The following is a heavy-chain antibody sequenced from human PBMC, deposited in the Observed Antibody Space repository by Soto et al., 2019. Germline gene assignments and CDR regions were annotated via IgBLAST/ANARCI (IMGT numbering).Heavy chain of an antibody. CDR1: GGSISSSSYY. J-gene: IGHJ3*02. CDR2: IYYSGST. CDR3: ARIGMYSGSYPTPRDAFDI. D-gene: IGHD1-26*01. V-gene: IGHV4-39*01. Sequence: QLQLQESGPGLVKPSETLSLTCTVSGGSISSSSYYWGWIRQPPGKGLEWIGSIYYSGSTYYNPSLKSRVTISVDTSKNQFSLKLSSVTAADTAVYYCARIGMYSGSYPTPRDAFDIWGQGTMVTVSS.